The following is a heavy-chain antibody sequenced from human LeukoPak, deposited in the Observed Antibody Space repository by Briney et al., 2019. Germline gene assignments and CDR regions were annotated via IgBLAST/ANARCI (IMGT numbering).Heavy chain of an antibody. D-gene: IGHD4-17*01. J-gene: IGHJ4*02. CDR2: IRGSGSII. V-gene: IGHV3-48*03. CDR3: ARSTVTNYLEY. CDR1: GFTFSSYE. Sequence: GGSLRLSCAASGFTFSSYEMNWVRQAPGKGLEWVSYIRGSGSIIYYADSVKGRFTISRDNAKNSLYLQMNRLRAEDTAVYYCARSTVTNYLEYWGQGALVTVSS.